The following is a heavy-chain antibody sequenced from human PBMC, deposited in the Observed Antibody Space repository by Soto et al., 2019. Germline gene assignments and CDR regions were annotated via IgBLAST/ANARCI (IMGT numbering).Heavy chain of an antibody. CDR1: GFTFSSYA. D-gene: IGHD3-3*01. CDR2: IWYDGSNK. J-gene: IGHJ6*02. V-gene: IGHV3-33*01. CDR3: ARVTIFGVNPYGMDV. Sequence: GGSLRLSCSASGFTFSSYAMHWVRQAPGKGLEWVAGIWYDGSNKYYADSVKGRFTISRDNSKNTLYLQMNSLRAEDTAVYYCARVTIFGVNPYGMDVWGQGTTVTVSS.